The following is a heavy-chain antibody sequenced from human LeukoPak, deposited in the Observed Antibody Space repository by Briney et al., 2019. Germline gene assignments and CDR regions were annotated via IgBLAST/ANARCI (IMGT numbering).Heavy chain of an antibody. CDR3: ARDLVQQAYFDY. CDR1: GFTFSDYY. Sequence: PGGSLRLSCAASGFTFSDYYMSWIRQAPGKGLEWVSYISSSGSTIYYADSVKGRFTISRDNAKNSLHLQMNSLRAEDTAVYYCARDLVQQAYFDYWGQGTLVTVSS. J-gene: IGHJ4*02. CDR2: ISSSGSTI. V-gene: IGHV3-11*04. D-gene: IGHD6-13*01.